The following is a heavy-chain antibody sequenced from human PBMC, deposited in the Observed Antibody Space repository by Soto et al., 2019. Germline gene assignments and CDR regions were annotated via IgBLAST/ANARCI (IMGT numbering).Heavy chain of an antibody. CDR1: GGSFRGFY. CDR2: INHSGST. V-gene: IGHV4-34*01. CDR3: ASDSLSLGSGYDRGYFDY. J-gene: IGHJ4*02. D-gene: IGHD5-12*01. Sequence: SGTLSPTFALYGGSFRGFYWSWVRPPPGKGLEWIGEINHSGSTNYNPSLKSRVTISVDASKNQFSLKLSSVTAADTAVYYCASDSLSLGSGYDRGYFDYWGQGTLVTVSS.